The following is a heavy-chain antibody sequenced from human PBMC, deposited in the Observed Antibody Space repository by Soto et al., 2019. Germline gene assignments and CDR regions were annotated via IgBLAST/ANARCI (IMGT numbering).Heavy chain of an antibody. CDR3: AKINYYGSGGAI. D-gene: IGHD3-10*01. J-gene: IGHJ4*02. CDR2: INNNGDRT. Sequence: EVQLLESGGSLVQPGGSLRLSCEASGFTFTTYIMSWVRQAPGKGLEWVSSINNNGDRTYYADSVKGRFTISRDNSKNTMYLQLNSLRAEDTALYFCAKINYYGSGGAIWGQGALVVVSS. V-gene: IGHV3-23*01. CDR1: GFTFTTYI.